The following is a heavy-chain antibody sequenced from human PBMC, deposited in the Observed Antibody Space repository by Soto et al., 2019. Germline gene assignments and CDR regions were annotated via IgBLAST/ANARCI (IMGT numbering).Heavy chain of an antibody. CDR2: VSPKSGGT. CDR1: GYTFTGYY. D-gene: IGHD2-8*02. V-gene: IGHV1-2*02. CDR3: AREISGGGTLNWFDP. J-gene: IGHJ5*02. Sequence: GASVKVSCKASGYTFTGYYIHWVRQAPGQGLEWLGWVSPKSGGTNYAQKFKGRVTMTRDTSSNTVYMDLSGLKSDDTAVFYCAREISGGGTLNWFDPWDQGTLGTVSS.